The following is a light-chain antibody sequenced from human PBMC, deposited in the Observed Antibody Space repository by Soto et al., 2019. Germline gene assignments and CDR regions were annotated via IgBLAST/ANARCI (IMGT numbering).Light chain of an antibody. V-gene: IGKV3-20*01. J-gene: IGKJ1*01. CDR2: ETS. CDR3: QQYDSTPGT. Sequence: EIVLTQSPCTLSVSPGERATLSCRASQNVRDSYLAWYQQKPGQAPGLLCYETSTRATGVPARYSGSGSGTDFALTTSRVETEDLALYFCQQYDSTPGTFGQGTKVEIK. CDR1: QNVRDSY.